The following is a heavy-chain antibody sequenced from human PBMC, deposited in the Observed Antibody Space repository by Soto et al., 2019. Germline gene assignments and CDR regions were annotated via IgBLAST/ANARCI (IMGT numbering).Heavy chain of an antibody. CDR1: GFTFSDHY. D-gene: IGHD1-1*01. CDR2: TRNKANSYTT. V-gene: IGHV3-72*01. Sequence: PGGSLRLSCAASGFTFSDHYMDWVRQAPGKGLEWVGRTRNKANSYTTEYAASVKGRFTISRDDSKNSLYLQMNSLKTEDTAVYYCARGARWNDEWGQGTLVTVSS. J-gene: IGHJ4*02. CDR3: ARGARWNDE.